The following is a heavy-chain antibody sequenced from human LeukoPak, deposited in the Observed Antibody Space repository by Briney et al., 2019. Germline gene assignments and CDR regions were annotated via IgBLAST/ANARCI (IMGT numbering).Heavy chain of an antibody. CDR1: GFTFDDYA. CDR2: ISWNSGST. CDR3: AALPTVVYYYYGMDV. J-gene: IGHJ6*02. V-gene: IGHV3-9*01. D-gene: IGHD2-15*01. Sequence: GRSLRLSCAASGFTFDDYAMHWVRQAPGKGLEWVSGISWNSGSTYYADSVKGRFTISRDNSKNTLYLQMNSLRAEDTAVYYCAALPTVVYYYYGMDVWGQGTTVTVSS.